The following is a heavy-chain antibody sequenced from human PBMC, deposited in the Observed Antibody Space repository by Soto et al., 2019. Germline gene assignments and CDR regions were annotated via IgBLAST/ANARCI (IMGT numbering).Heavy chain of an antibody. CDR3: ASRNTGGFDY. Sequence: GGSLRLSCAASGFTFSRYEVNWVRQAPGKGLEWVSYISSSGNTIYYADSVKGRFTISRDNAKNSLYLQMNSLRVEDTAVYYCASRNTGGFDYWGQGTPVTVSS. D-gene: IGHD2-2*02. CDR1: GFTFSRYE. V-gene: IGHV3-48*03. CDR2: ISSSGNTI. J-gene: IGHJ4*02.